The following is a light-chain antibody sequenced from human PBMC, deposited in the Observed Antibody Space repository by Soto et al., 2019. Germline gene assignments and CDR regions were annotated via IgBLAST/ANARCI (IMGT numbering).Light chain of an antibody. CDR1: ESVYRY. Sequence: DIQMTQSPSSLSASVGDRVTITCRASESVYRYLNWYQQKPGRAPNLLIYAASNLHSGVPSRFSGSGSGKDFTLTIANLQPEDFATYSCQQSYRTPLTFGGGTKVEI. CDR3: QQSYRTPLT. CDR2: AAS. V-gene: IGKV1-39*01. J-gene: IGKJ4*01.